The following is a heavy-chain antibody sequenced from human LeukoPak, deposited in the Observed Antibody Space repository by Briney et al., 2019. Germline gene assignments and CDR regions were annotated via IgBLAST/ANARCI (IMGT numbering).Heavy chain of an antibody. CDR1: GGSISSYY. Sequence: TSETLSLTCTVSGGSISSYYWSWLRQPAGKGLEWIGRIYTSGSTNYNPSLKSRVTMSVDTSKNQFSLKLSSVTAADTAVYYCARVSPRPLHAFDIWGQGTMVTVSS. V-gene: IGHV4-4*07. J-gene: IGHJ3*02. D-gene: IGHD1-26*01. CDR2: IYTSGST. CDR3: ARVSPRPLHAFDI.